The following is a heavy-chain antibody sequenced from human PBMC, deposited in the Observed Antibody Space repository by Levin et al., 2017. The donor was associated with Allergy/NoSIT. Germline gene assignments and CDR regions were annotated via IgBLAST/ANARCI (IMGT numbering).Heavy chain of an antibody. D-gene: IGHD6-19*01. CDR1: GFSLSTSSVA. CDR2: IYWDDNK. CDR3: AHRLAVAGRGVGCFDY. Sequence: SGPTLVKPTQTLTLTCTFSGFSLSTSSVAVGWIRQPPGKALEWLALIYWDDNKRYNPSLKNRLTITKDASKNQVVLTMTDVDPVDTATFYCAHRLAVAGRGVGCFDYWGQGALVTVSS. V-gene: IGHV2-5*02. J-gene: IGHJ4*02.